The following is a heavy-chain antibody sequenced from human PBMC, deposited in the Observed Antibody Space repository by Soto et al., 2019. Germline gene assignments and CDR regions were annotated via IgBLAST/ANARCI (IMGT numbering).Heavy chain of an antibody. Sequence: GGSLRLSCAASGFTFSYQYMTWIRKAPGKGLEWVSKISGDATITYYADSVKGRFTVSRDNAKKSLYLQMNSLRAEDTAVYYCASDPYYYASGFWGQGTLVTVSS. D-gene: IGHD3-10*01. J-gene: IGHJ4*02. CDR2: ISGDATIT. CDR3: ASDPYYYASGF. V-gene: IGHV3-11*01. CDR1: GFTFSYQY.